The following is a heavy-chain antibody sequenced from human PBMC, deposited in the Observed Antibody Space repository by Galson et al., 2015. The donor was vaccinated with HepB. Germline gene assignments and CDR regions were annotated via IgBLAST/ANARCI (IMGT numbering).Heavy chain of an antibody. D-gene: IGHD6-19*01. CDR3: AKKEGGWDKEDDAFDI. V-gene: IGHV3-23*01. CDR1: GFTFSSYA. J-gene: IGHJ3*02. CDR2: ISGSGGST. Sequence: SLRLSCAASGFTFSSYAMSWVRQAPGKGLEWVSAISGSGGSTYYADSVKGRFTISRDNSKNTLYLQMNSLRAEDTAVYYCAKKEGGWDKEDDAFDIWGQGTMVTVSS.